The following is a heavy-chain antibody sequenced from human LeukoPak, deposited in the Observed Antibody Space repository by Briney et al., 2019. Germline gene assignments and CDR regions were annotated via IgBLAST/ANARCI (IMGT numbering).Heavy chain of an antibody. CDR3: ARGGAYTRNLAY. CDR2: IYYSGDT. V-gene: IGHV4-39*01. CDR1: GGSISSSRYY. Sequence: SETLSLTCTVSGGSISSSRYYWGWIRQPPGTGLEWIGSIYYSGDTYYNPSLKSRVTISVDTSKYQFSLRLNSVTAADTAVYFCARGGAYTRNLAYWGQGTLVTVSS. D-gene: IGHD1-14*01. J-gene: IGHJ4*02.